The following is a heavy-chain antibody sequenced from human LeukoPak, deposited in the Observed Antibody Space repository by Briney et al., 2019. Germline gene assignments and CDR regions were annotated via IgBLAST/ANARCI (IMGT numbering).Heavy chain of an antibody. J-gene: IGHJ5*01. Sequence: PGGSLRLSCAASGFTFSNYWMHSVRQAPGKGLVWVSRIKGDGSHTIYADSVKGRFTISRDNAKNTLYLQMKSLRAEDTAVYYCVRDWDHFDFDSWGQGTLVTVSS. D-gene: IGHD3-9*01. CDR2: IKGDGSHT. CDR1: GFTFSNYW. V-gene: IGHV3-74*01. CDR3: VRDWDHFDFDS.